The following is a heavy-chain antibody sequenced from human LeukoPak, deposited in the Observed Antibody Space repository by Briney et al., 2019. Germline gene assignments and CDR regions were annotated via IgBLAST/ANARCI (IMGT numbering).Heavy chain of an antibody. CDR1: GGSISSGGYY. Sequence: SSETLSLTCTVSGGSISSGGYYWSWIRQHPGKGLEWIGYIYYSGSTYYNPSLKSRVTISVDTSKNQFSLKLSSVTAADTAVYYCARGRRARFGELRWPQFDPWGQGTLVTVSS. D-gene: IGHD3-10*01. CDR3: ARGRRARFGELRWPQFDP. J-gene: IGHJ5*02. V-gene: IGHV4-31*03. CDR2: IYYSGST.